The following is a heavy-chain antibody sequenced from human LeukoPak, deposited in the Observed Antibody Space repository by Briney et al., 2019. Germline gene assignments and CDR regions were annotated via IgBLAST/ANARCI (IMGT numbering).Heavy chain of an antibody. V-gene: IGHV3-30*18. CDR3: AKLGAVHFDY. Sequence: GRSLRPSCAASGFTFSSYGMHWVRQAPGKGLEWVAVISYDGSNKYYADSVKGRFTISRDNSKNTLYLQMNSLRAEDTAVYYCAKLGAVHFDYWGQGTLVTVSS. D-gene: IGHD1-26*01. CDR2: ISYDGSNK. CDR1: GFTFSSYG. J-gene: IGHJ4*02.